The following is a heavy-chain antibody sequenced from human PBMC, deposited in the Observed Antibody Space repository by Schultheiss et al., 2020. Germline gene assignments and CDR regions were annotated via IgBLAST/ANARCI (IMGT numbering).Heavy chain of an antibody. D-gene: IGHD3-3*01. CDR2: IKSKTDGGTT. Sequence: GGSLRLSCAASGFTFSNAWMRWVRQAPGKGLEWVGRIKSKTDGGTTDYAAPVKGRFTISRDDSKNTLYLQMNSLKTEDTAVYYCTTDPSPDYDFWSGYYAGNYYYYMDVWGKGTTVTVSS. CDR3: TTDPSPDYDFWSGYYAGNYYYYMDV. CDR1: GFTFSNAW. V-gene: IGHV3-15*01. J-gene: IGHJ6*03.